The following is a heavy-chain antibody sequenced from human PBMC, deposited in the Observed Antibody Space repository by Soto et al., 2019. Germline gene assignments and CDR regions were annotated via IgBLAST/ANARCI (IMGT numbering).Heavy chain of an antibody. J-gene: IGHJ4*02. CDR2: INSDGSST. V-gene: IGHV3-74*01. CDR3: AREGAEGYCSSASCYEDY. D-gene: IGHD2-2*01. CDR1: GFTFSSYW. Sequence: EVQLVESGGGLVQPGGSLRLSCAASGFTFSSYWMHWVRQAPGKGLVWVSRINSDGSSTSYADSVKGRFTISRDNAKNTLYLQMNRLRGEETAVHYCAREGAEGYCSSASCYEDYWGQGTLGTVSS.